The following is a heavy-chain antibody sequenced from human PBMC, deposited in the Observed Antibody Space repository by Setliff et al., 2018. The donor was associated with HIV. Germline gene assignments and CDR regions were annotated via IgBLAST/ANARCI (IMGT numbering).Heavy chain of an antibody. CDR2: NIAFNGKT. V-gene: IGHV1-18*01. CDR1: GYTFNSYG. D-gene: IGHD3-22*01. J-gene: IGHJ4*02. Sequence: ASVKVSCKTSGYTFNSYGISWVRQAPGQGLEWVGLNIAFNGKTNSAPKFQGRVIMTTDTSTSTAHMELRSLRSDDTAIYYCARVIVDFDSSGFYYFDSWGQGTLVTVLL. CDR3: ARVIVDFDSSGFYYFDS.